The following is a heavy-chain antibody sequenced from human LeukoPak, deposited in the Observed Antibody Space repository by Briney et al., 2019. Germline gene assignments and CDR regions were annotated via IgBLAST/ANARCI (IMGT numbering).Heavy chain of an antibody. V-gene: IGHV5-10-1*01. Sequence: GESLKISCKGSGYSFTSYWISWVRQMPGKGLEWMGRIDPRDSYTNYSPSFQGHVTISADKSISTAYLQWSSLKASDTAMYYCARERDSSGYSFDYWGQGTLVTVSS. CDR3: ARERDSSGYSFDY. D-gene: IGHD3-22*01. CDR2: IDPRDSYT. CDR1: GYSFTSYW. J-gene: IGHJ4*02.